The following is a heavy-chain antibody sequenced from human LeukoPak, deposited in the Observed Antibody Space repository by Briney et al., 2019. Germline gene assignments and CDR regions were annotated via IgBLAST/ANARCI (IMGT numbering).Heavy chain of an antibody. J-gene: IGHJ4*02. Sequence: SETLSLTCTVSGGSIINYYWSWIRQPPEKGLEWIGNVYYDGSTNYNPSLKSRVTMSVDTSKNQLSLKLSSVTAADTAVYYCARHPPATGRFDYWGQGTLGTVSS. D-gene: IGHD1-14*01. CDR2: VYYDGST. CDR3: ARHPPATGRFDY. CDR1: GGSIINYY. V-gene: IGHV4-59*01.